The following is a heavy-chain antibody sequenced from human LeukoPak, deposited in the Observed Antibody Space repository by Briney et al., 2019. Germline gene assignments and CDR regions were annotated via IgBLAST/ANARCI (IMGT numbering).Heavy chain of an antibody. V-gene: IGHV3-23*01. J-gene: IGHJ4*02. CDR1: GFTFSSSA. CDR3: ARDRPLGY. CDR2: ISNNGGYT. Sequence: PGGSLRLSCAASGFTFSSSAMSWVRQAPGKGLEWVSAISNNGGYTYYADSVQGRFTISRDNSKSTLCLQMNSLRAEDTAVYYCARDRPLGYWGQGTLVTVS.